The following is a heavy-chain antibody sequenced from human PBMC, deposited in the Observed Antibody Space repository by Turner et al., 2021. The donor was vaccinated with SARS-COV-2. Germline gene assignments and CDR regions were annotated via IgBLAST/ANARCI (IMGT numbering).Heavy chain of an antibody. V-gene: IGHV3-30-3*01. J-gene: IGHJ3*02. D-gene: IGHD1-26*01. CDR1: GFTFSTYA. CDR2: ISYDGSNK. CDR3: ARAGWDLLPFDAFDI. Sequence: QVQLVESGGGVVQPGRSLRLSCAASGFTFSTYAMHWVRQAPGKGLEWVAVISYDGSNKYYADSVKGRFTISRDNSKNTLYLQMNSLRAEDTAVYYCARAGWDLLPFDAFDIWGQGTMVTISS.